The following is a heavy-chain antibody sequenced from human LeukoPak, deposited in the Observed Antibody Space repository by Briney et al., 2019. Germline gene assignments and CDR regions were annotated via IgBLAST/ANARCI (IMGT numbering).Heavy chain of an antibody. CDR3: ARDHLLSSGWYQSDAFDI. J-gene: IGHJ3*02. CDR2: IWYDGSNK. D-gene: IGHD6-19*01. Sequence: GGSLRLSCAASGFTFSSYGMHWVRQAPGKGLEWVAVIWYDGSNKYYADSVKGRFTISRDNSKNTLYLQMNSLRAEDTAVYYCARDHLLSSGWYQSDAFDIWGQGTMVTVSS. CDR1: GFTFSSYG. V-gene: IGHV3-33*01.